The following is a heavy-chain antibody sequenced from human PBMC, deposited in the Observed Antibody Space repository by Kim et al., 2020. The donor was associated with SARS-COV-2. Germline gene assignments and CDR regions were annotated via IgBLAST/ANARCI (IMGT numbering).Heavy chain of an antibody. J-gene: IGHJ4*02. V-gene: IGHV3-7*01. CDR1: GFTFSSYW. CDR3: ARDGKKTLYCSGGSCYSRPVYCFDY. CDR2: IKQDGSEK. Sequence: GGSLRLSCAASGFTFSSYWMSWVRQAPGKGLEWVANIKQDGSEKYYVDSVKGRFTISRDNAKNSLYLQMNSLRAEDTAVYYCARDGKKTLYCSGGSCYSRPVYCFDYWGQGTLVTVSS. D-gene: IGHD2-15*01.